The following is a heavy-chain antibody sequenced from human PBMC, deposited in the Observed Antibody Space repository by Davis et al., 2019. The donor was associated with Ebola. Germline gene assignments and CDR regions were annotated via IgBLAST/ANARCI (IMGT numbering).Heavy chain of an antibody. J-gene: IGHJ4*02. V-gene: IGHV3-64*01. CDR1: GFIFSDYA. Sequence: GGSLRLSCAASGFIFSDYAMFWLRQAPGRGLEYVSAITGDGITTDYASSVKGRFTISRDNSKNTLFLQMGTLRVDDMAVYYCAKIFGNGYYYHSAFDYWGQGTLVTVSS. D-gene: IGHD3-22*01. CDR2: ITGDGITT. CDR3: AKIFGNGYYYHSAFDY.